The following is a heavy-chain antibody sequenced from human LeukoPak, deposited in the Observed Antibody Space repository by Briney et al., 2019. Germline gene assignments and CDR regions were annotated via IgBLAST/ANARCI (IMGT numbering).Heavy chain of an antibody. CDR2: ISSSSSYT. V-gene: IGHV3-11*06. Sequence: PGGSLRLSCAASGFTSSDYYMSWIRQAPGKGLEWVSYISSSSSYTNYADSVRGRFTISRDNAKNSLYPQMNSLRAEDTAVYYCARDLLIDPWGQGTLVTVPS. J-gene: IGHJ5*02. CDR1: GFTSSDYY. CDR3: ARDLLIDP.